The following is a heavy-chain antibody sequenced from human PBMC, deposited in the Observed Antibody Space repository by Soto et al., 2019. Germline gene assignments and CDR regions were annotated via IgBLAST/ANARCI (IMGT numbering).Heavy chain of an antibody. CDR2: TYHGSKWST. J-gene: IGHJ3*02. V-gene: IGHV6-1*01. CDR1: GDIVSSNSAA. CDR3: ARGWLRTGFDT. D-gene: IGHD2-8*02. Sequence: PSQALSLTCDISGDIVSSNSAAWNWIRQSPSRGPEWLGRTYHGSKWSTDYAVTAKSRISVNTDTSRNQFSLQLSSVTPEDTVVYYCARGWLRTGFDTWGQGTMVTVSS.